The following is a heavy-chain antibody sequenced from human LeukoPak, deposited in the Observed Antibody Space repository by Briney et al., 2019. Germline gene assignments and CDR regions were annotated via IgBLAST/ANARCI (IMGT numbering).Heavy chain of an antibody. CDR3: ARVRSRGDAFDI. D-gene: IGHD6-13*01. Sequence: SVKVSCKASGYTFTGYYMHWVRQAPGQGLEWMGRIIPIPGIANYAQKFQGRVTITADKSTSTAYMELSGLRSEDTAVYYCARVRSRGDAFDIWGQGTMVTVSS. CDR2: IIPIPGIA. CDR1: GYTFTGYY. V-gene: IGHV1-69*04. J-gene: IGHJ3*02.